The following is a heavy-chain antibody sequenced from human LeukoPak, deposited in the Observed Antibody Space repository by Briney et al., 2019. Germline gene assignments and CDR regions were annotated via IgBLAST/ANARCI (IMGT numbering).Heavy chain of an antibody. CDR3: DREKPLLRYFDWSPTAFDI. CDR2: ISYDGSNK. CDR1: GFTFSSYG. D-gene: IGHD3-9*01. J-gene: IGHJ3*02. Sequence: GGSLRLSCAASGFTFSSYGMHWVRQAPGKGLEWVAVISYDGSNKYYADSVKGRFTISRDNSKNTLYLQMNSLRAEDTAVYYCDREKPLLRYFDWSPTAFDIWGQGTMVTVSS. V-gene: IGHV3-30*03.